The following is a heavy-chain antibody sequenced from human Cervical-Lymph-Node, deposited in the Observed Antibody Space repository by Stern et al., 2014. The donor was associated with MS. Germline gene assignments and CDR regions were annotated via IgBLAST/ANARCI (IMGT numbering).Heavy chain of an antibody. J-gene: IGHJ4*02. D-gene: IGHD1-1*01. CDR3: ARLEYTTWSRGFDY. V-gene: IGHV3-7*01. CDR1: GFTFSSYY. Sequence: EVLLVDSGGSLVQPGGSLRLSCAASGFTFSSYYMSWVRQSPGSGLEWLRNIGQDGADNYCPGSVKGRFFISRDNAKNSLYLQMNSLRADDTAVYYCARLEYTTWSRGFDYLGQGTLVTVSS. CDR2: IGQDGADN.